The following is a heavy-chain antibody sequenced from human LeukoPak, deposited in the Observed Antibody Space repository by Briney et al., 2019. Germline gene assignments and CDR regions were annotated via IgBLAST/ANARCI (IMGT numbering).Heavy chain of an antibody. D-gene: IGHD3-9*01. CDR2: ISAYNGNT. V-gene: IGHV1-18*01. J-gene: IGHJ6*02. CDR3: ARAHLEAYYDILTGYYKSDGMDV. Sequence: ASVKVSCKASGYTFTSYGISWVRQAPGQGLEWMGWISAYNGNTNYAQKLQGRVTMTTDTSTSTAYMELRSPRSDDTAVYYCARAHLEAYYDILTGYYKSDGMDVWGQGTTVTVSS. CDR1: GYTFTSYG.